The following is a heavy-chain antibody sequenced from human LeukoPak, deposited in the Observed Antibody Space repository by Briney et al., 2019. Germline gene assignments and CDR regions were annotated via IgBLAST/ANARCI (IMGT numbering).Heavy chain of an antibody. CDR3: ARSPTLYYYYMDV. Sequence: PSQTLSLTCTVSGGSISSGGYYWSWIRQPPGKGLEWIGYIYHSGSTYYNPSLKSRVTISVDTSKNQFSLKLSSVTAADTAVYYCARSPTLYYYYMDVWGKGTTVTVSS. J-gene: IGHJ6*03. CDR1: GGSISSGGYY. CDR2: IYHSGST. V-gene: IGHV4-30-2*02.